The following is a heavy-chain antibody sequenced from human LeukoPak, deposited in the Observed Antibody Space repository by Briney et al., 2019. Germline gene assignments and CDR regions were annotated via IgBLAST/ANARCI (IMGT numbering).Heavy chain of an antibody. CDR3: ARGGYGGNFYWYFDL. CDR1: FDSLSSQY. J-gene: IGHJ2*01. Sequence: SETVSLTCPFSFDSLSSQYWSWIRQPPGKGLEWIGYIFYSGTTHYNPSLKSRVTLSIDTSKKEFSLTLTSVTAADTAVYYCARGGYGGNFYWYFDLWGRGTLVTVSS. CDR2: IFYSGTT. D-gene: IGHD4-23*01. V-gene: IGHV4-59*11.